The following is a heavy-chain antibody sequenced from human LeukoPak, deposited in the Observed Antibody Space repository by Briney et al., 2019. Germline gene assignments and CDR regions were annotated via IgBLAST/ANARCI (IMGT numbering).Heavy chain of an antibody. D-gene: IGHD6-19*01. V-gene: IGHV3-15*01. J-gene: IGHJ2*01. CDR1: GFTFSNAW. Sequence: GGSLRLSCAASGFTFSNAWMSWVRQAPGKGLEWVGRIKSKTDGGTTDYAAPVKGRFTISRDDSKNTLYLQMNSLKTEDTAVYYCTTPIATGIAVAAGDGDLWGRGTLVTVSS. CDR2: IKSKTDGGTT. CDR3: TTPIATGIAVAAGDGDL.